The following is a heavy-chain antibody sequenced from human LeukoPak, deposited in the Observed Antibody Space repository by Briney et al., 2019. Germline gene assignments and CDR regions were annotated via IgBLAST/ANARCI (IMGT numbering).Heavy chain of an antibody. CDR3: ARINWNYFDY. D-gene: IGHD1-1*01. V-gene: IGHV4-59*08. Sequence: SETLSLTCTVSDGSISSYYWSWVRQPPGKGLEWIGYIYYSGNTNYNPSLKSRLTMSADRSRNQFSLNLNSVTAADTAVYYCARINWNYFDYWGQGILVTVSS. CDR1: DGSISSYY. J-gene: IGHJ4*02. CDR2: IYYSGNT.